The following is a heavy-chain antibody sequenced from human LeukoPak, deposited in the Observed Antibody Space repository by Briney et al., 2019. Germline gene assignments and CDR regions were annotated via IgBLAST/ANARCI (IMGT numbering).Heavy chain of an antibody. Sequence: SETLSLTCTISGGSVSDYYWSWIRQSPGKGLEWIGYIYYTGSTTYNPSLKSRVTISADTSKNQFSLKLSSVTAADTAVYYCASRKLGNDYWGQGTLVTVSS. CDR1: GGSVSDYY. D-gene: IGHD7-27*01. CDR2: IYYTGST. V-gene: IGHV4-59*02. CDR3: ASRKLGNDY. J-gene: IGHJ4*02.